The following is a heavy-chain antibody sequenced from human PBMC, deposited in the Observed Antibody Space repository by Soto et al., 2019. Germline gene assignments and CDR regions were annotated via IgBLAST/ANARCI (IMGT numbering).Heavy chain of an antibody. V-gene: IGHV4-61*01. J-gene: IGHJ6*02. CDR3: ARDMLATIDYKYYGIDV. CDR1: GDSVRSGNYY. Sequence: QVQLQESGPGLVKPSETLSLTCTVSGDSVRSGNYYWSWIRQPPGKGLEWIGYIDKRVGSNYNPSLKSRITISIDASKHQFYFHLSSVSAADTATYFCARDMLATIDYKYYGIDVWGQGTTVTVSS. D-gene: IGHD5-12*01. CDR2: IDKRVGS.